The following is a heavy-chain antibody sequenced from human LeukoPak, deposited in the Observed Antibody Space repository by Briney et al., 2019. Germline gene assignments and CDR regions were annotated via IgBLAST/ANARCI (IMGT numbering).Heavy chain of an antibody. CDR2: IYPGDSDT. Sequence: GESLKISCKGSGYSFTSSWIGWVRQMPGKGLEWMGIIYPGDSDTRYSPSFQGQVTISADKSANTAYLQWSSLKASDTAMYYCTRGLRDCSSTSCYGVNWFDPWGQGTLVTVSS. CDR1: GYSFTSSW. V-gene: IGHV5-51*01. J-gene: IGHJ5*02. CDR3: TRGLRDCSSTSCYGVNWFDP. D-gene: IGHD2-2*01.